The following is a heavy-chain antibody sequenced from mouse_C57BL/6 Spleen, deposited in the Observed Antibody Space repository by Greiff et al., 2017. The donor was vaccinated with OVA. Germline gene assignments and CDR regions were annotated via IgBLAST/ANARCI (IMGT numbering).Heavy chain of an antibody. V-gene: IGHV1-9*01. D-gene: IGHD2-2*01. CDR1: GYTFTGYW. CDR3: ARCYNGYDGCAY. CDR2: ILPGSGST. Sequence: VKLMESGAELMKPGASVKLSCKATGYTFTGYWIEWVKQRPGHGLEWIGEILPGSGSTNYNEKFKGKATFTADTSSNTAYMQLSSLTTEDSAIYYCARCYNGYDGCAYWGQGTLVTVSA. J-gene: IGHJ3*01.